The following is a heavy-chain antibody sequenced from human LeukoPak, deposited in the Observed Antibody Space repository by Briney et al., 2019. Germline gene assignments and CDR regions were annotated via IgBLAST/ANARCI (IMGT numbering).Heavy chain of an antibody. CDR2: IYPGDSDT. V-gene: IGHV5-51*01. CDR3: ARGSTRAIVVVPAAMKPGAFDI. J-gene: IGHJ3*02. D-gene: IGHD2-2*01. CDR1: GYSFTSYW. Sequence: GESLKISCKGSGYSFTSYWIGWVRQMPGKGLEWMGIIYPGDSDTRYSPSFQGQVTISADKSISTAYLQWGSLKASDTAMYYCARGSTRAIVVVPAAMKPGAFDIWGQGTMVTVSS.